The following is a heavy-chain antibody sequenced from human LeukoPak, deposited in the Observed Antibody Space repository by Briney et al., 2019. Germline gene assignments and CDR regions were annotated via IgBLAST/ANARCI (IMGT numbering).Heavy chain of an antibody. CDR3: ARVYSSSSTEYFQH. V-gene: IGHV4-59*01. CDR1: DGSISSYY. D-gene: IGHD6-6*01. J-gene: IGHJ1*01. CDR2: IYYSGST. Sequence: SETLSLTCTVSDGSISSYYWSWIRQPPGKGLEWIGYIYYSGSTNYNPSLKSRVTISVDTSKNQFSLKLSSVTAADTAVYYCARVYSSSSTEYFQHWGQGTLVTVSS.